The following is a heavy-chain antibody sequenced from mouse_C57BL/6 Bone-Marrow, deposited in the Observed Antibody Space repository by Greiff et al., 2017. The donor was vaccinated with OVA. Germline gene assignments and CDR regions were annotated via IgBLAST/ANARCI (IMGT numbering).Heavy chain of an antibody. V-gene: IGHV1-59*01. CDR3: ARLPYDGPYGCAY. CDR1: GYTFTSYW. CDR2: LDPSDSYT. D-gene: IGHD2-3*01. Sequence: VQLQQPGAELVRPGTSVKLSCKASGYTFTSYWMHWVKQRPGQGLEWIGVLDPSDSYTNYHQKFKGKATLTVDTSSSTAYMQLSSLTSEDSAVYYCARLPYDGPYGCAYWGQGTLVTVSA. J-gene: IGHJ3*01.